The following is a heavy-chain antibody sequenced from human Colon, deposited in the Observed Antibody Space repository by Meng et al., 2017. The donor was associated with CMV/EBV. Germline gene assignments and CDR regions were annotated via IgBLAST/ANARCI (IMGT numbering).Heavy chain of an antibody. CDR3: ARGLRFLEWLTFDP. CDR1: GFTFSSYW. V-gene: IGHV3-7*04. J-gene: IGHJ5*02. Sequence: GGSLRLSCAASGFTFSSYWMSWVRQAPGKGLEWVANIKQDGSEKYYVDSVKGRFTISRDNAKNSLYLQMNSLRAEDTAVYYCARGLRFLEWLTFDPWGQGTLVTVSS. D-gene: IGHD3-3*01. CDR2: IKQDGSEK.